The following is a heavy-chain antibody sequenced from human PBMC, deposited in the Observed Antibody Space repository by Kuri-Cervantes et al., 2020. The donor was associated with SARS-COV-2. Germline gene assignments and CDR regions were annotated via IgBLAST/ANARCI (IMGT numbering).Heavy chain of an antibody. CDR3: AKIDWFDP. CDR2: SKYDGGSP. CDR1: GFSLSGFW. J-gene: IGHJ5*02. V-gene: IGHV3-74*01. Sequence: GESLKISCAASGFSLSGFWMHWVRQVPGKGPVWVARSKYDGGSPSYAASVRGRFTISRDNAKNMLYLQMISLRVEDTAVYYCAKIDWFDPWGQGTLVTVSS.